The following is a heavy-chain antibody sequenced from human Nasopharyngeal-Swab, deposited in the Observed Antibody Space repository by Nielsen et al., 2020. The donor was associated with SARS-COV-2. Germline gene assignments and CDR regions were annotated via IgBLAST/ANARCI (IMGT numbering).Heavy chain of an antibody. CDR3: ARGPHTIFGVVNHFDY. CDR1: GGSISSGGYY. CDR2: IYYSWSN. D-gene: IGHD3-3*01. Sequence: TLSLTCTVSGGSISSGGYYWSWIRQHPGKGLEWIGYIYYSWSNYYNPSLKSRVTRSVDTSKKQFYLKLSSVTAADTAVYYCARGPHTIFGVVNHFDYWGQGTLVTVSS. V-gene: IGHV4-31*03. J-gene: IGHJ4*02.